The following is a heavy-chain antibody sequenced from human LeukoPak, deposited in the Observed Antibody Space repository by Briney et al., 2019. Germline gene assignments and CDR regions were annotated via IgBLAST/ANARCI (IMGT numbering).Heavy chain of an antibody. Sequence: GASVKVSCKASGYTFTSYYMHWVRQAPGQGLEWMGIINPSGGSTSYAQKFQGRVTMTRDTSTSTVYMELSSLRSEDTAVYYCARDVLRYFDWPTFDYWGQGTLVTVSS. CDR3: ARDVLRYFDWPTFDY. CDR1: GYTFTSYY. V-gene: IGHV1-46*01. D-gene: IGHD3-9*01. CDR2: INPSGGST. J-gene: IGHJ4*02.